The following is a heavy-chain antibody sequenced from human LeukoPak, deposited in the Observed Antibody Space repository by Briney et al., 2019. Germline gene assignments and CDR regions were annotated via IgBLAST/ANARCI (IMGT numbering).Heavy chain of an antibody. CDR1: GFTFSIYE. CDR2: IGRSDTI. D-gene: IGHD3-16*01. J-gene: IGHJ6*03. V-gene: IGHV3-48*03. CDR3: ARGKGGYNMDV. Sequence: PGGSLRLSCAASGFTFSIYEMNWVRQAPGRGLEWISYIGRSDTIYYADSVKGRFTISRDNAKNSLYLQMNSLRAEDTGVYYCARGKGGYNMDVWGKGTTVTISS.